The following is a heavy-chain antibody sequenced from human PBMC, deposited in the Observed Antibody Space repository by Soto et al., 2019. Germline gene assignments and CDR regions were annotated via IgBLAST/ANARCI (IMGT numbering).Heavy chain of an antibody. CDR3: AKHQYYYDSSGYYYWIDY. J-gene: IGHJ4*02. V-gene: IGHV3-23*01. D-gene: IGHD3-22*01. CDR2: ISGSGGST. CDR1: GFTFSSYA. Sequence: GSLRLSCAASGFTFSSYAMSWVRQAPGKGLEWVSAISGSGGSTYYADSVKGRFTISRDNSKNTLYLQMNSLRAEDTAVYYCAKHQYYYDSSGYYYWIDYWGQGTLVTVSS.